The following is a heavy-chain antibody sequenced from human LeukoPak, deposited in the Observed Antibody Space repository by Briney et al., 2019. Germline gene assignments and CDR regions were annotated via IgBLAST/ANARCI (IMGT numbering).Heavy chain of an antibody. CDR3: AREDKTPRLYSSSSPAYYYYMDV. CDR1: GGSISSGSYY. Sequence: SETLSLTCTVSGGSISSGSYYWSWIRQPAGKGLEWIGRIYTSGSTNYNPSLKGRVTISVDTSKNQFSLKLSSVTAADTAVYYCAREDKTPRLYSSSSPAYYYYMDVWGKGTTVTVSS. D-gene: IGHD6-6*01. CDR2: IYTSGST. J-gene: IGHJ6*03. V-gene: IGHV4-61*02.